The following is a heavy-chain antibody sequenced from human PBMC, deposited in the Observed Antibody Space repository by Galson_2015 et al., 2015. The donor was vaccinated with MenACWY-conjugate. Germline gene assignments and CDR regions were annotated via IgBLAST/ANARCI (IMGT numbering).Heavy chain of an antibody. J-gene: IGHJ6*02. D-gene: IGHD6-6*01. CDR2: ISSSSSTI. Sequence: SLRLSCAASGFTFSSYSMNWVRQAPGKGLEWVSYISSSSSTIYYADSVKGRFTISRDNAKNSLYLQMNSLRAEDTAVYYCAREGSAYGMDVWGQGTTVTVSS. V-gene: IGHV3-48*04. CDR1: GFTFSSYS. CDR3: AREGSAYGMDV.